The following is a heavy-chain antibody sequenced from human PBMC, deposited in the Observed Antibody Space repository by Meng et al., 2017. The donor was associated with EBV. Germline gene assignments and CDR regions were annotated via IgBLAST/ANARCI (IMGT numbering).Heavy chain of an antibody. CDR1: GFTFSSYW. Sequence: EGRWLESGGGLVRLGGSLSLAGAASGFTFSSYWMHWVRQARGKGLVWVSRINSDGSSTSYADSVKGRFTISRDNAKNTLYLQMNSLRAEDTAVYYCARGGGYSSSWYPDWGQGTLVTVSS. CDR2: INSDGSST. CDR3: ARGGGYSSSWYPD. V-gene: IGHV3-74*01. J-gene: IGHJ4*02. D-gene: IGHD6-13*01.